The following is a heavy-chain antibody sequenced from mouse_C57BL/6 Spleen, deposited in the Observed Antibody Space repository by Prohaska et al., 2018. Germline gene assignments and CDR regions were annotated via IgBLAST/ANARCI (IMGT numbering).Heavy chain of an antibody. CDR2: IRLKSDNYAT. CDR3: TAPAGSSDY. J-gene: IGHJ2*01. V-gene: IGHV6-3*01. Sequence: EVKLEESGGGLVQPGGSMKLSCVASGFTFSNYWMNWVRQSPEKGLEWVAQIRLKSDNYATHYAESVKGRFTILRDDSKSSVYLQMNNLRAEDTGIYYCTAPAGSSDYWCQGTTLTVSS. CDR1: GFTFSNYW. D-gene: IGHD1-3*01.